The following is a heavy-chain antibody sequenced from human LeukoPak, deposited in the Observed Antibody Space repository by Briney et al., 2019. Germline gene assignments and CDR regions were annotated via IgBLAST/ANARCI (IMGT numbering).Heavy chain of an antibody. J-gene: IGHJ5*02. CDR3: ARLSRHHSWFDP. CDR1: GGSISSYY. CDR2: IYYSGST. V-gene: IGHV4-59*08. Sequence: SETLSLTCTVSGGSISSYYWSWIRQPPGKGLEWIGYIYYSGSTNYNPSLKSRVTISVDTSKNQFSLKLSSVTAADTAVYYCARLSRHHSWFDPWGQGTLVTVSS.